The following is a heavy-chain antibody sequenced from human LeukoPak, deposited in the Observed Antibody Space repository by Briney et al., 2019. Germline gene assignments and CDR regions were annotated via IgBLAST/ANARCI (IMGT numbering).Heavy chain of an antibody. CDR1: GGSISSYY. V-gene: IGHV4-59*01. D-gene: IGHD4-17*01. J-gene: IGHJ4*02. Sequence: PSETLSLTCTVSGGSISSYYWSWIRQPPGKGLEWIGYIYYSGSTNYNPSLKSRVTKSVDTSKNQFSLELSSVTAADTAVYYCARAGRSTHLYGDSIDYWGQGTLVTVSS. CDR2: IYYSGST. CDR3: ARAGRSTHLYGDSIDY.